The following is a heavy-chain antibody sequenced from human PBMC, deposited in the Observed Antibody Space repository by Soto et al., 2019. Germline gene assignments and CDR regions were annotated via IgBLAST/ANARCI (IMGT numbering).Heavy chain of an antibody. J-gene: IGHJ4*02. V-gene: IGHV1-3*01. CDR1: GYTFTRNH. CDR2: INVATGNA. Sequence: QVHLVQSGAEVKKPGASAKVSCKASGYTFTRNHMHWVRQAPGQGLEWMGFINVATGNARYSRKFQGLVILTRDTSASTIPMELSGLTTVDTAVYYCAIAGDYESLAAIGYRGQGTPVIVSS. CDR3: AIAGDYESLAAIGY. D-gene: IGHD3-22*01.